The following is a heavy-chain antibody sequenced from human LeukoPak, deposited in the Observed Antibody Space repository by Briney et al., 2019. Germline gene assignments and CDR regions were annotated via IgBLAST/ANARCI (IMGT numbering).Heavy chain of an antibody. CDR3: AKVGPIAAAGYGTFDI. CDR1: GFSFSSYA. V-gene: IGHV3-23*01. CDR2: ISGSGDST. D-gene: IGHD6-13*01. Sequence: GGSPRLSCAASGFSFSSYAMSWVRQAPGRGLEWVSAISGSGDSTYYADSVKGRFTISRDNAKNTLYLQMNSLRAEDTAVYHCAKVGPIAAAGYGTFDIWGQGTMVTVSS. J-gene: IGHJ3*02.